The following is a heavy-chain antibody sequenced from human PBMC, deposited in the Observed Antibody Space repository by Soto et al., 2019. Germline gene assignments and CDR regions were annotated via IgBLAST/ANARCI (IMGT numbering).Heavy chain of an antibody. Sequence: GESLKISCAASGFTFSSYAMHWVRQAPGKGLEWVAVISYDGSNKYYADSVKGRFTISRDNSKNTLYLQMNSLRAEDTAVYYCARGFMTTVTTLVGVVDYWGQGTLVTVSS. CDR1: GFTFSSYA. CDR2: ISYDGSNK. V-gene: IGHV3-30-3*01. J-gene: IGHJ4*02. CDR3: ARGFMTTVTTLVGVVDY. D-gene: IGHD4-17*01.